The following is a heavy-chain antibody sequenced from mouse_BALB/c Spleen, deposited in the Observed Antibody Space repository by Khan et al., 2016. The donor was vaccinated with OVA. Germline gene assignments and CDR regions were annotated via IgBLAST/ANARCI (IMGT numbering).Heavy chain of an antibody. D-gene: IGHD1-1*01. CDR2: ISGDSNTN. J-gene: IGHJ2*01. Sequence: EVELVESGGGLVQPGGSRKLSCAASGFTFSSYGMHWVRQAPEKGLEWVAYISGDSNTNYYADTVKGRFTISRDHTKNTLFLQMTSPMSEDTARDYCATSYFDGYYFDYWGPGTTLTGSS. CDR3: ATSYFDGYYFDY. V-gene: IGHV5-17*02. CDR1: GFTFSSYG.